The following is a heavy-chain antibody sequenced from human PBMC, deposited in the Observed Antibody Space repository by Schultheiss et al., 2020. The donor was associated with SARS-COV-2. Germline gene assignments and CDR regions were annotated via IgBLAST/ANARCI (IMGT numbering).Heavy chain of an antibody. V-gene: IGHV3-33*08. CDR2: IWYDGSNK. Sequence: GGSLRLSCAASGFTVSSNYMSWVRQAPGKGLEWVAVIWYDGSNKHYADSVKDRFTIPRDNSKNTLYLQMNSLRAEYTAVYYCARGDIVSSYYYYYGMDVWGQGTTVTVSS. CDR1: GFTVSSNY. CDR3: ARGDIVSSYYYYYGMDV. J-gene: IGHJ6*02. D-gene: IGHD2-15*01.